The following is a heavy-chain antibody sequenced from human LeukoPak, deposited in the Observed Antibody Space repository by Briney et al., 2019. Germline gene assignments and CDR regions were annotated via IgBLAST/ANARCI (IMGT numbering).Heavy chain of an antibody. CDR1: GGSNSSYY. J-gene: IGHJ4*02. CDR2: IYYSGST. Sequence: PSETLSLTCTVSGGSNSSYYWSWIRQPPGKGLEWIGYIYYSGSTNYNPSLKSRVTISVGTSKNQFSLKLSSVTAADTAVYYCASENFWSGYLDYWGQGTLVTVSS. CDR3: ASENFWSGYLDY. V-gene: IGHV4-59*01. D-gene: IGHD3-3*01.